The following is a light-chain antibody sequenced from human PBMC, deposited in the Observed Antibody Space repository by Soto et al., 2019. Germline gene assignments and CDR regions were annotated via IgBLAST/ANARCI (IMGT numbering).Light chain of an antibody. CDR2: DAS. CDR3: QQYDNLTLT. J-gene: IGKJ4*01. CDR1: QDISNY. Sequence: DIQMTQSPSSLSASVGDRVTITCQASQDISNYLNWYQQKPGKANKLLIYDASNLETGVPSRFSGSGSGTDFTFTISSLQPEDIATYYCQQYDNLTLTFGGGTKVDIX. V-gene: IGKV1-33*01.